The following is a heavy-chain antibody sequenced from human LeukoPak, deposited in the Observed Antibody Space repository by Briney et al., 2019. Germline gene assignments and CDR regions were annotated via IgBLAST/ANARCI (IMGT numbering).Heavy chain of an antibody. D-gene: IGHD2-15*01. V-gene: IGHV3-23*01. CDR1: GFLFSGYA. CDR2: ISHSAALASFGDSVRGR. Sequence: GGSLRLSCAASGFLFSGYAMHWVRQAPGQGLEWISGISHSAALASFGDSVRGRFYADSVRGRFTISRDENTLYLQMNSLRTEDTAVYYCARKSVAVAGILLDSWGQGTPVTVSS. J-gene: IGHJ4*02. CDR3: ARKSVAVAGILLDS.